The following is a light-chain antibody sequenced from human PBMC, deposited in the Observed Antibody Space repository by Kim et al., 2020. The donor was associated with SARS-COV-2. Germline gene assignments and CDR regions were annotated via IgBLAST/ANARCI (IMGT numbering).Light chain of an antibody. J-gene: IGKJ2*01. CDR2: DAS. Sequence: DIQMTQSPSSLSASVGDRVTITCQASQDISNYLTWYQQKPGKAPKSLIYDASNLETGVPSRFSGSGSGTDFTFTISSLQPEDIATYYCQQDDSFTYTFGQGTKLEI. CDR3: QQDDSFTYT. CDR1: QDISNY. V-gene: IGKV1-33*01.